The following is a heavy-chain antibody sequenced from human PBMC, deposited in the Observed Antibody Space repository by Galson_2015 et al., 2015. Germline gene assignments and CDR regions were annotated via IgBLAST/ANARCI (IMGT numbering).Heavy chain of an antibody. J-gene: IGHJ3*02. CDR3: ARDLQPGSPGSPFDI. V-gene: IGHV3-33*01. Sequence: SLRLSCAASGFTFFSYDMHWVRQAPGKGLEWVAVIWYDGSKQYYVDSVKGRFTISRDNSKNTLYLQMNSLRAEDTAVYYCARDLQPGSPGSPFDIWGPGTMVSVFS. CDR2: IWYDGSKQ. D-gene: IGHD2-2*01. CDR1: GFTFFSYD.